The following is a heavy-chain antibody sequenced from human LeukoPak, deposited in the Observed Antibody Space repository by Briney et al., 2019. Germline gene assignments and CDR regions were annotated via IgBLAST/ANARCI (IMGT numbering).Heavy chain of an antibody. V-gene: IGHV4-59*11. Sequence: SETLSLTCNVSGGSMSGHFWIWFRQPPGKGLEWIGHRDDSGRSNYNPSLRSRVTISIDTSKNQFSLKLNSVTAADTAVYYCARDLAYDSSGYYSRIAHNVDYWGQGTLVTVSS. CDR1: GGSMSGHF. J-gene: IGHJ4*02. CDR3: ARDLAYDSSGYYSRIAHNVDY. CDR2: RDDSGRS. D-gene: IGHD3-22*01.